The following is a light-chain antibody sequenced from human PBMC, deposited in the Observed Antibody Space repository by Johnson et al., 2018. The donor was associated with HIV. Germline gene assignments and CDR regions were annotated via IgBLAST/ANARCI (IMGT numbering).Light chain of an antibody. V-gene: IGLV1-51*01. CDR1: SSNMGNNY. J-gene: IGLJ1*01. CDR3: GTWDSSLSAYYV. CDR2: DNN. Sequence: QAVLTQPPSVSAAPRQRVTISCSGNSSNMGNNYVSWYQQVQGTAPKLLIYDNNKRPSGIPGRFSGSKSGTSATLGITGLQTGDEADYYCGTWDSSLSAYYVFGTGTKVTVL.